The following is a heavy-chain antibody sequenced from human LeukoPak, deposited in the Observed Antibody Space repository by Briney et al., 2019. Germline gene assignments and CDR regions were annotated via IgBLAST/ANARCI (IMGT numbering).Heavy chain of an antibody. D-gene: IGHD6-13*01. J-gene: IGHJ4*02. V-gene: IGHV4-30-4*08. Sequence: SETLSLTCTVSGGSISSGDYYWSWIRQPPGKGLEWIGYIYYSGSTYYNPSLKSRVTISVDTSKNQFSLKLSSVTAADTAVYYCAREKAAGKVDYWGQGTLVTVSS. CDR1: GGSISSGDYY. CDR2: IYYSGST. CDR3: AREKAAGKVDY.